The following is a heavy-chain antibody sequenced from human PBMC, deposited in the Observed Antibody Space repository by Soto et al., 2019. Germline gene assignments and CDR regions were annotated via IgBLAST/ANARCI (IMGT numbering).Heavy chain of an antibody. D-gene: IGHD1-7*01. Sequence: GGSLRLSCAASGFSFSTYSMNWVRQAPGKGLEWVSYISGTSGTIYYADSVKGRFTISRDNAKNSLYLQMNSLRVEDTAVYYCARGQARLYNWNYIWYNWFDPWGQGTLVTVS. CDR1: GFSFSTYS. CDR2: ISGTSGTI. CDR3: ARGQARLYNWNYIWYNWFDP. V-gene: IGHV3-48*01. J-gene: IGHJ5*02.